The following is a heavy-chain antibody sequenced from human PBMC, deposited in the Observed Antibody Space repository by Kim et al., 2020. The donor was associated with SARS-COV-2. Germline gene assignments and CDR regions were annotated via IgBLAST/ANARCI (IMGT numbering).Heavy chain of an antibody. J-gene: IGHJ6*02. CDR1: GFPFDDYG. CDR3: AKGLGDHVGPAMVV. CDR2: ISWKSDRV. V-gene: IGHV3-9*01. D-gene: IGHD2-21*02. Sequence: GGSLRLSCVASGFPFDDYGMHWVRLGPGKGLEWVAGISWKSDRVDYVDSVRGRFTISRDDAKNSVFLQMNNVRVEDTAFYYRAKGLGDHVGPAMVVWGQG.